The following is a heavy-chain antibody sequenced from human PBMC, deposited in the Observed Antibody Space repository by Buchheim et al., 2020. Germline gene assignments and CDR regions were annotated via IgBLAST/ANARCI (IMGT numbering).Heavy chain of an antibody. CDR3: AKDNDYVWGSYRSVLGTD. CDR1: GFTFSSYG. J-gene: IGHJ4*02. Sequence: QVQLVESGGDVVQPGGSLRLSCAASGFTFSSYGMHWVRQAPGKGLEWVAVISYDGSNKYYADSVKGRFTISRDNSKNTLYLQMNSLRAEDTAVYYCAKDNDYVWGSYRSVLGTDWGQGTL. CDR2: ISYDGSNK. D-gene: IGHD3-16*02. V-gene: IGHV3-30*18.